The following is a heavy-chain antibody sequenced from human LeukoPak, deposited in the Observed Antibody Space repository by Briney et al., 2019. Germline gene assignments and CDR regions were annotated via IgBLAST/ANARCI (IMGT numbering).Heavy chain of an antibody. D-gene: IGHD6-6*01. CDR1: GGSISTYY. CDR3: ARGKRIAARYYYGMDV. CDR2: IYFSGST. Sequence: SETLSLTCTVSGGSISTYYWSWIRQPPGKGLEWIGYIYFSGSTNYNPSLKSRVTISVDTSKNQFSLRLTSVTAADTAVYYCARGKRIAARYYYGMDVWGQGTTVTVSS. J-gene: IGHJ6*02. V-gene: IGHV4-59*01.